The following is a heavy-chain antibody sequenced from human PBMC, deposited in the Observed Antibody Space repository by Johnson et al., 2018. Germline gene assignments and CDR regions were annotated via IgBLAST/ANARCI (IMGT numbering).Heavy chain of an antibody. Sequence: EVQLLESGGGLVQPGRSLRLSCTASGFTFGDYAMSWFRQAPGKGLEWVGFIRSKAYGGTTEYAASVKGRFTISRDDSKSIAFLQMNTLKTEDTAVYYCTRDWATSVAGPQGYYYMDVWGKGTTVTGSS. CDR2: IRSKAYGGTT. D-gene: IGHD6-19*01. CDR3: TRDWATSVAGPQGYYYMDV. J-gene: IGHJ6*03. V-gene: IGHV3-49*03. CDR1: GFTFGDYA.